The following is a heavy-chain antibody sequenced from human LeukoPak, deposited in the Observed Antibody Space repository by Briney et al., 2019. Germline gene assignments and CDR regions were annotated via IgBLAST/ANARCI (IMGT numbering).Heavy chain of an antibody. J-gene: IGHJ4*02. CDR2: ISYDGSNK. V-gene: IGHV3-30-3*01. CDR1: GFTFSSYA. D-gene: IGHD5-24*01. CDR3: ARGQLMPLD. Sequence: GGSLRLSCAASGFTFSSYAMHWVRQAPGKGLEWVAVISYDGSNKYYADSVKGRFTISRDNSKNTLYLQMNSLRAEDTAVYYCARGQLMPLDWGQGTLVTVSS.